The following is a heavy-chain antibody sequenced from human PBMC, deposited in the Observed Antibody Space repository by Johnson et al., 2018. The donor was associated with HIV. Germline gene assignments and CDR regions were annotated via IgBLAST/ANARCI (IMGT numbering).Heavy chain of an antibody. CDR3: ARVRNDAFDI. J-gene: IGHJ3*02. CDR1: GFTFSTYA. CDR2: IKQDGSEK. V-gene: IGHV3-7*02. Sequence: VQLVESGGGLVQPGGSLRLSCAASGFTFSTYAMSWVRQAPGKGLEWVANIKQDGSEKYYVDSVKGRFTISRDNAKNSLYLQMNSLRAEDTAVYYCARVRNDAFDIWGQGTMVTVSS.